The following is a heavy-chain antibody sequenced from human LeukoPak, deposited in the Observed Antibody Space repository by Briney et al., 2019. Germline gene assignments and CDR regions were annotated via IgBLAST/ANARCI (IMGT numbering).Heavy chain of an antibody. D-gene: IGHD3-10*01. CDR1: GFSLSTSGVG. CDR2: IYWNDDK. CDR3: AHTRITMVRGVVFDY. Sequence: SGPTLVNPTQPLTLTCTFSGFSLSTSGVGVGWIRQPPGKALEWLALIYWNDDKRYSPSLKSRLTITKDTSKNQVVLTMTNMDPVDTATYYCAHTRITMVRGVVFDYWGQGTLVTVSS. J-gene: IGHJ4*02. V-gene: IGHV2-5*01.